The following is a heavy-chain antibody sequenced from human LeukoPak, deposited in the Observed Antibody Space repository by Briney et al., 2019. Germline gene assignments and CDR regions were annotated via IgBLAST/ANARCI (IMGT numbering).Heavy chain of an antibody. CDR2: INPNSGGT. CDR1: GYTFTGYY. V-gene: IGHV1-2*02. Sequence: ASVKVSCKASGYTFTGYYMHWVRQAPGQGLEWMGWINPNSGGTNYAQKSQGRVTMTRDTSISTAYMELSRLRSDDTAVYYCATLASTSFYDSSGYYYFDYWGQGTLVTVSS. J-gene: IGHJ4*02. D-gene: IGHD3-22*01. CDR3: ATLASTSFYDSSGYYYFDY.